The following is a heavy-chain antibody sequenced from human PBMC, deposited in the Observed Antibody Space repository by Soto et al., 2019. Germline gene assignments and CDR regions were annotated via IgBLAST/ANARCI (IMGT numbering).Heavy chain of an antibody. D-gene: IGHD3-22*01. V-gene: IGHV4-39*01. CDR2: IYYSGST. Sequence: QLQLQESGPGLVKPSETLSLTCTVSGGSISSSSYYWGWIRQPPGKGLEWIGSIYYSGSTYYNPSLKSRVTISVDTSKNQFSLKLSSVTAADTAVYYCARTYYDSSGYYSYYYYGMDVWGQGTTVTVSS. J-gene: IGHJ6*02. CDR3: ARTYYDSSGYYSYYYYGMDV. CDR1: GGSISSSSYY.